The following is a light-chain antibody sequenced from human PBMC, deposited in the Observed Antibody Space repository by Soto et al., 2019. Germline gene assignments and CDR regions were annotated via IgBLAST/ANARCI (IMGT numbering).Light chain of an antibody. CDR2: LNSDGSH. V-gene: IGLV4-69*01. Sequence: QSVLTQPPSASASLGASVKLTCTLSSGHNSYAIAWHQQQPEKGPRYLMKLNSDGSHSKGDVIPDRFSGSSSGAERYLTISSRQSEDEADYYCQTWSTDIRVFGGGTKLTFL. CDR3: QTWSTDIRV. CDR1: SGHNSYA. J-gene: IGLJ3*02.